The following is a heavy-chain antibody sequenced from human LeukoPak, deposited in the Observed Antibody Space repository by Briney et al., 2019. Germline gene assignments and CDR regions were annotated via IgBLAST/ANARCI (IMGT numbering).Heavy chain of an antibody. V-gene: IGHV3-21*01. CDR1: GFTFSSYS. CDR2: ISSSSSYI. D-gene: IGHD3-10*01. CDR3: AKDDGSGSYFNY. Sequence: GGSLRLSCAASGFTFSSYSMNWVRQAPGKGLGWVSSISSSSSYIYYADSVKGRFTISKDNPKNTLYLQMNSLRAEDTAVYYCAKDDGSGSYFNYWGQGTLVTVSS. J-gene: IGHJ4*02.